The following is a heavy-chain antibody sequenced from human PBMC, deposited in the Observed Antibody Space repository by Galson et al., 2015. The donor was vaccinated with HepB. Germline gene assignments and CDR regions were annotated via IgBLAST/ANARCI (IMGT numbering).Heavy chain of an antibody. CDR3: ARAFCGGGDCSYFDY. CDR2: ISSSGLYI. CDR1: GFTFDYYG. V-gene: IGHV3-21*01. J-gene: IGHJ4*02. D-gene: IGHD2-21*01. Sequence: SLRLSCAVSGFTFDYYGMNWVRQAPGKGLEWVSSISSSGLYIHYADSVKGRFTISRDNPKKSLFLQMNSLRPEDTAVYYCARAFCGGGDCSYFDYWGQGSQVTVSS.